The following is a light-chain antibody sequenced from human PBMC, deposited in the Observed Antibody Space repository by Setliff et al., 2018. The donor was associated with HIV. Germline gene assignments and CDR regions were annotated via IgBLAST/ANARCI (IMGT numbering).Light chain of an antibody. CDR2: DVS. V-gene: IGLV2-11*01. CDR1: SSDVGGYNY. Sequence: QSALTQPRSVSGSPGQSVTISCTGTSSDVGGYNYVSWYQQHPGKAPKLMIYDVSKRPSGVPDRFSGSKSGSSGSLAISGLQSEDEADYYCAVWDNGLKGYVFGTGTKVTVL. J-gene: IGLJ1*01. CDR3: AVWDNGLKGYV.